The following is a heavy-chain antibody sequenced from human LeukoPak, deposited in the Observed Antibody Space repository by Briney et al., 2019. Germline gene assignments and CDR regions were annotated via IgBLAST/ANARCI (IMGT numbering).Heavy chain of an antibody. J-gene: IGHJ4*02. V-gene: IGHV1-2*02. Sequence: ASGKVSCKASGYTFTGYYMQWVRQAPGQGLEWMGWIHPSSGDINYSQKFQGRVTMTRDTSISTAYMELSRLTSDDTAVYYCARVRGYDYVWGSCPYWGQGTLVTVSS. CDR1: GYTFTGYY. D-gene: IGHD3-16*01. CDR3: ARVRGYDYVWGSCPY. CDR2: IHPSSGDI.